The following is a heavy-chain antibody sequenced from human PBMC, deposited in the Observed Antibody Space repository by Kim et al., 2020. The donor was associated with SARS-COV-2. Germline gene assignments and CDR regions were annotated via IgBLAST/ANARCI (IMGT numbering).Heavy chain of an antibody. CDR1: GFTFSSYS. D-gene: IGHD3-22*01. J-gene: IGHJ4*02. CDR3: ARDRSSGYSISRVRYFDY. CDR2: ISSSSSYI. V-gene: IGHV3-21*01. Sequence: GGSLRLSCAASGFTFSSYSMNWVRQAPGKGLEWVSSISSSSSYIYYADSVKGRFTISRDNAKNSLYLQMNSLRAEDTAVYYCARDRSSGYSISRVRYFDYWGQGTLVTVSS.